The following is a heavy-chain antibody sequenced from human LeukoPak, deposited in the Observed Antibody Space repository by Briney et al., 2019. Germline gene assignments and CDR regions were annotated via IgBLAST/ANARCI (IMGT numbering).Heavy chain of an antibody. Sequence: PGGSLRLSCAASGFTFSSYAMTWVRQAPGKGLEWVSSISGSGISTYYADSVKGRFTISRDNFWNTLYLQMNSLRAEDTALYYCVKGDNNILTGYYNSFDYWGQGTLVTVSS. J-gene: IGHJ4*02. CDR1: GFTFSSYA. CDR2: ISGSGIST. V-gene: IGHV3-23*01. CDR3: VKGDNNILTGYYNSFDY. D-gene: IGHD3-9*01.